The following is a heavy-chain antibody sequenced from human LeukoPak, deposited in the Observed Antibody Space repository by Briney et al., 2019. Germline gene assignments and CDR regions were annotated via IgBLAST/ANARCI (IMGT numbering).Heavy chain of an antibody. D-gene: IGHD5-18*01. CDR3: ARDLEWDTAMVNPTGY. Sequence: GGSLRLSCAASGFTFSSYGMHWVRQAPGKGLEWVAVISYDGSNKYYADSVKGRFTISRDNAKNSLYLQMNSLRAEDTAVYYCARDLEWDTAMVNPTGYWGQGTLVTVSS. V-gene: IGHV3-30*03. CDR1: GFTFSSYG. J-gene: IGHJ4*02. CDR2: ISYDGSNK.